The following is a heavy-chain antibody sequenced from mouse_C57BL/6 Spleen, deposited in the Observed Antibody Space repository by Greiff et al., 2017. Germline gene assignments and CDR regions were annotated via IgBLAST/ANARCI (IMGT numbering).Heavy chain of an antibody. Sequence: EVQGVESGGGLVKPGGSLKLSCAASGFTFSDYGMHWVRQAPEKGLEWVAYISSGSSTIYYADTVKGRFTISRDNAKNTLFLPMTSLRSEDTAMYYCARPHYYGSSYEDYAMDYWGQGTSVTVSS. V-gene: IGHV5-17*01. D-gene: IGHD1-1*01. CDR1: GFTFSDYG. CDR3: ARPHYYGSSYEDYAMDY. CDR2: ISSGSSTI. J-gene: IGHJ4*01.